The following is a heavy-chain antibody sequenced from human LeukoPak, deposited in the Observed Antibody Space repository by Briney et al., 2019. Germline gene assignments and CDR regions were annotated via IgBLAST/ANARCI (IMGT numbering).Heavy chain of an antibody. CDR1: GFTVSSNY. J-gene: IGHJ4*02. D-gene: IGHD3-22*01. CDR3: ARVRYYYDSSGYFDY. Sequence: GGSLRLSCAASGFTVSSNYMSWVRQAPGKGLEWVSVIYSGGSTYYADSVRGRFTISRHNSKNTLYLQMNSLRAEDTAVYYCARVRYYYDSSGYFDYWGQGTLVTVSS. CDR2: IYSGGST. V-gene: IGHV3-53*04.